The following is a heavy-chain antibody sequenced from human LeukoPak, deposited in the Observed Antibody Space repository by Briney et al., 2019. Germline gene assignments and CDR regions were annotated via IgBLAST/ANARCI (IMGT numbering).Heavy chain of an antibody. CDR2: ISSSSSYI. Sequence: PGGSLRLSCAASGFTFSSYSMNWVRQAPGKGLEWVSSISSSSSYIYYADSVKGRFTISRDNSKNTLYLQMNSLRAEDTAVYYCAKGLATGKMALDAFDIWGQGTMVTVSS. CDR1: GFTFSSYS. D-gene: IGHD5-24*01. CDR3: AKGLATGKMALDAFDI. J-gene: IGHJ3*02. V-gene: IGHV3-21*04.